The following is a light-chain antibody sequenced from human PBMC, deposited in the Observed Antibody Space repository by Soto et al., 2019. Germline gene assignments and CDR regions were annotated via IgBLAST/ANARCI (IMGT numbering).Light chain of an antibody. Sequence: AIQVTQSPSSLSASVGDRVTITCRATQGYRSDLGWYQQKPGKAPKLLIYAASDLQAEVPSRFSGSGSGTDFTLKISRVEAEDVGVYYCMQALQNLRTFGQGTKVDIK. V-gene: IGKV1-6*01. CDR2: AAS. CDR3: MQALQNLRT. J-gene: IGKJ1*01. CDR1: QGYRSD.